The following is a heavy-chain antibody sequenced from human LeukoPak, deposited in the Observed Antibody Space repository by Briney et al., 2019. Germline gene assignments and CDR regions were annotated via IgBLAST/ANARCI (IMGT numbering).Heavy chain of an antibody. CDR2: IYHRGNI. Sequence: SETLSLTCDVSGYYLKNGYYWGWIRQPPGKGLEWLASIYHRGNIHHNSSLKSRLTISMDTSKNQFSLNLTSVTAADTAVYYCAREGGNNYVGNDRWGQGIMVSVSS. CDR3: AREGGNNYVGNDR. CDR1: GYYLKNGYY. V-gene: IGHV4-38-2*02. D-gene: IGHD5-24*01. J-gene: IGHJ5*02.